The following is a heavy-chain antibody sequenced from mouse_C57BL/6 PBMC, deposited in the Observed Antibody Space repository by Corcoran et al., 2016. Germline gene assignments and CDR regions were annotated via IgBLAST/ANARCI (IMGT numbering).Heavy chain of an antibody. CDR3: ARDYGSNFDV. CDR1: GYTFTDYY. D-gene: IGHD1-1*01. Sequence: EVQLQQSGPELVKPGASVKISCKASGYTFTDYYMNWVKQSHGKSLEWIGDINPNNGGTSYNQKFKGKATLTVDKSSSTAYMELRSLTSEDSAVYYCARDYGSNFDVWGTGTTVTVSS. V-gene: IGHV1-26*01. J-gene: IGHJ1*03. CDR2: INPNNGGT.